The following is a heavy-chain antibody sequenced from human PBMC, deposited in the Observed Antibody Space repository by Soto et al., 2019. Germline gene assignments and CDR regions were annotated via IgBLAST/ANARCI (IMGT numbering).Heavy chain of an antibody. Sequence: ASVKVSCKASGYSFTTYHIHWVRQAPGQGLEWMGLINPDAGATNYAQRFQGRLRLTRDTSTSTVYMELRSLRFDDTAVYYCARGDIVLVPASGGNWFDPWGQGTLVTVSS. J-gene: IGHJ5*02. V-gene: IGHV1-46*01. CDR3: ARGDIVLVPASGGNWFDP. CDR1: GYSFTTYH. D-gene: IGHD2-2*01. CDR2: INPDAGAT.